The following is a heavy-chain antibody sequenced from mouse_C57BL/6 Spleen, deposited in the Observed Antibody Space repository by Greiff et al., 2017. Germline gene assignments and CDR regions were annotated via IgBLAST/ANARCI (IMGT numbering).Heavy chain of an antibody. CDR3: VRHSHWDVLDY. D-gene: IGHD4-1*01. CDR2: IRSKSNNYAT. Sequence: EVQGVESGGGLVQPKGSLKLSCAASGFSFNTYAMNWVRQAPGKGLEWVARIRSKSNNYATHYADSVKDRFTISRDDSESMLYLQMNNLKTEDTAMYYCVRHSHWDVLDYWGQGTTLTVSS. J-gene: IGHJ2*01. V-gene: IGHV10-1*01. CDR1: GFSFNTYA.